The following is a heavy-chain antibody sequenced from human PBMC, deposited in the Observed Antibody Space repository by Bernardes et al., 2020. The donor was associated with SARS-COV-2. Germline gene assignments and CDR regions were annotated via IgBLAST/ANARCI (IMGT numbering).Heavy chain of an antibody. V-gene: IGHV4-31*03. CDR1: GGSIISSGYY. CDR3: ASWEHQRGVLDY. Sequence: SETLSLTCTVSGGSIISSGYYWSWIRQHPGKGLEWIGYIYHSGTTYYNPSLKSRVSISVDTSKNLFSLKVNSVTAADTALYFCASWEHQRGVLDYWGQGIPVTVSS. CDR2: IYHSGTT. D-gene: IGHD1-26*01. J-gene: IGHJ4*02.